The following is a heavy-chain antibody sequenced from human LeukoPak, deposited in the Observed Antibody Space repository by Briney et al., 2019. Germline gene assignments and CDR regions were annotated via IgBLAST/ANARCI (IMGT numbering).Heavy chain of an antibody. Sequence: ASVKVSCKASGYTFTSYGISWVRQAPGQGLEWMGWISAYNGNTNYAQKLQGRVTMTTDTSTSTAYMELRSLRSDDTAVYYCARSGSSWHEGFDAFDIWGQGTMVTVSS. V-gene: IGHV1-18*01. CDR2: ISAYNGNT. CDR1: GYTFTSYG. J-gene: IGHJ3*02. D-gene: IGHD6-13*01. CDR3: ARSGSSWHEGFDAFDI.